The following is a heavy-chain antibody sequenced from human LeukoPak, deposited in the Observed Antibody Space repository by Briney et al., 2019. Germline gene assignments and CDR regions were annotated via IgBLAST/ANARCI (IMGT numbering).Heavy chain of an antibody. D-gene: IGHD1-26*01. J-gene: IGHJ4*02. CDR1: GFTFSSYW. Sequence: GGSLRLSCAASGFTFSSYWMSWVRQAPGKGLEWVANINKDGGEKYYVDSVKGRFTISRDNAKNSLYLQMNSLRADDTAVYYCAKKWGVGTTTLDYFDYWGQGTLVTVSS. CDR2: INKDGGEK. CDR3: AKKWGVGTTTLDYFDY. V-gene: IGHV3-7*03.